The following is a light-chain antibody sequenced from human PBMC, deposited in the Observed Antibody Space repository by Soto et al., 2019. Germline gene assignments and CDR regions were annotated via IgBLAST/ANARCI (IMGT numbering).Light chain of an antibody. CDR2: HVS. CDR3: SSYTSSTTYV. J-gene: IGLJ1*01. V-gene: IGLV2-14*01. CDR1: SSDIGGYNY. Sequence: LTQPASVSGSPGQSITISCTGSSSDIGGYNYVSWYQQHPDKAPKLMIYHVSNRPSGISSRFSGSKSGNTASLTISGLQAEDEADYYCSSYTSSTTYVFGTGTRSPS.